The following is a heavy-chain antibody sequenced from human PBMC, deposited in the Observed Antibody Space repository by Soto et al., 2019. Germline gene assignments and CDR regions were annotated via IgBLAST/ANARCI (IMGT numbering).Heavy chain of an antibody. V-gene: IGHV3-33*01. CDR1: GFTFSSYG. CDR2: IWYDGSNK. J-gene: IGHJ4*02. CDR3: ARDGPVAGFDY. D-gene: IGHD6-19*01. Sequence: QVQLVESGGGVVQPGRSLRLSCAASGFTFSSYGMHWVRQAPGKGLEWVAVIWYDGSNKYYADSVKGRFTISRDNSKNTLDLQMTSLRAEDTAVYYCARDGPVAGFDYWGQGTLVTVSS.